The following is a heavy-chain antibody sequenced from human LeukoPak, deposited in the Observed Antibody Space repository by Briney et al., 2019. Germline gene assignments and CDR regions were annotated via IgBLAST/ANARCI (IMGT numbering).Heavy chain of an antibody. Sequence: GGSLRLSCAASGFTFSSYWMHWVRQAPGKGLVWVSRINTDGSSTSYADSVKGRFTISRDNAKNTLYLQMNSLRAEDTAVYYCARAGRSYGFLFFDYWGQGTLVAVSS. CDR3: ARAGRSYGFLFFDY. CDR2: INTDGSST. V-gene: IGHV3-74*01. CDR1: GFTFSSYW. D-gene: IGHD5-18*01. J-gene: IGHJ4*02.